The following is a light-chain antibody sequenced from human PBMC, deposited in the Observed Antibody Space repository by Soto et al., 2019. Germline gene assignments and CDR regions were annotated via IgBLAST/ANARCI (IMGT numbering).Light chain of an antibody. Sequence: QSVLTQPASVSGSPGQSITISCTGTSSDVGGYKYVSWYQQHPGKAPKLMIYEVSNRPSGVSNRFSGSKSGNTASLTISGLQAEDEADYYCSSYTSSSTSHVVFGEGTKLTVL. CDR3: SSYTSSSTSHVV. CDR2: EVS. V-gene: IGLV2-14*01. J-gene: IGLJ2*01. CDR1: SSDVGGYKY.